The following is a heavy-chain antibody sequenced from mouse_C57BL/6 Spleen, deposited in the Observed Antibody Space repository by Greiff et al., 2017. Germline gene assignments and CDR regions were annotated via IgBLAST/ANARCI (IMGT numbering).Heavy chain of an antibody. D-gene: IGHD1-1*01. CDR3: ARDRSLRSWYFDV. J-gene: IGHJ1*03. Sequence: EVMLVESEGGLVQPGSSMKLSCTASGFTFSDYYMAWVRQVPEKGLEWVANINYDGSSTYYLDSLKSRFIISRDNAKNILYLQMSSLKSEDTATYYCARDRSLRSWYFDVWGTGTTGTVSS. CDR2: INYDGSST. CDR1: GFTFSDYY. V-gene: IGHV5-16*01.